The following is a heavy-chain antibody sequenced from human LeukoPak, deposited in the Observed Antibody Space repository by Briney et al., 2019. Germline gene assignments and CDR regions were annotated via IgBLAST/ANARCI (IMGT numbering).Heavy chain of an antibody. V-gene: IGHV4-31*03. Sequence: NPSETLSLTCTVSGGSISSGGYYWSWIRQHPGKGLEWIGYIYYSGSTYYNPSLKSRVTISVDTSKNQFSLKLSSVTAADTAAYYCARETGEQLVGEWGQGTLVTVSS. CDR2: IYYSGST. J-gene: IGHJ4*02. D-gene: IGHD6-6*01. CDR1: GGSISSGGYY. CDR3: ARETGEQLVGE.